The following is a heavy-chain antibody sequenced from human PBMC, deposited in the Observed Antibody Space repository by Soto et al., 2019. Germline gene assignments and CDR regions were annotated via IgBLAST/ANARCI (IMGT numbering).Heavy chain of an antibody. CDR2: IRSKAYGGTT. Sequence: GGSLRLSCTASGFTFGDYAMSWFRQAPGKGLEWVGFIRSKAYGGTTEYAASVKGRFTISRDDSKSIAYLQMNSLKTEDTAVYYCTREAWIWGPQGYDYWGQGTLVTVSS. CDR3: TREAWIWGPQGYDY. V-gene: IGHV3-49*03. D-gene: IGHD3-16*01. CDR1: GFTFGDYA. J-gene: IGHJ4*02.